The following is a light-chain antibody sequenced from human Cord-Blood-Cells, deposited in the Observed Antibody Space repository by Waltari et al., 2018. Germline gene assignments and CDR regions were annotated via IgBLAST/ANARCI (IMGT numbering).Light chain of an antibody. V-gene: IGKV3-15*01. CDR3: QQHNNWPFT. CDR2: GAS. CDR1: QSVSSN. Sequence: EIAMTQPPATLSVSPGERATLSCRASQSVSSNLAWYQQKPGQAPRLLIYGASTSATGIPARFRGSGSGTEFTLTISSLQSEDFAVYYCQQHNNWPFTFGPGTKVDIK. J-gene: IGKJ3*01.